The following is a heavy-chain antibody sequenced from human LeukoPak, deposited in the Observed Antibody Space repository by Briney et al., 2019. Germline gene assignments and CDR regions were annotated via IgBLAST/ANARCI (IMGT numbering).Heavy chain of an antibody. CDR2: ISSSSSYI. Sequence: GGSLRLSCAASGFTFSSYSMNWVRQAPGKGLEWVSSISSSSSYIYYADSVKGRFTISRDNAKNSLYLQMNSLRAEDTAVYYCARDLVSMSSTILYWAQGPLVTVSS. D-gene: IGHD3-3*02. CDR1: GFTFSSYS. J-gene: IGHJ4*02. V-gene: IGHV3-21*01. CDR3: ARDLVSMSSTILY.